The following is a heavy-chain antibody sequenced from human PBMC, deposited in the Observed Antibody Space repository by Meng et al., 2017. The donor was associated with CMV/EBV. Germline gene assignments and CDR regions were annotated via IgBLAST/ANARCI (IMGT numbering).Heavy chain of an antibody. CDR3: ARDRGELLDY. CDR2: ISYDGSNK. D-gene: IGHD1-26*01. V-gene: IGHV3-30*03. J-gene: IGHJ4*02. Sequence: GESLKISCAASGFTFSSYWMSWVRQAPGKGLEWVAVISYDGSNKYYADSVKGRFTISRDNSKNTLYLQMNSLRAEDTAVYYCARDRGELLDYWGQGTLVTVSS. CDR1: GFTFSSYW.